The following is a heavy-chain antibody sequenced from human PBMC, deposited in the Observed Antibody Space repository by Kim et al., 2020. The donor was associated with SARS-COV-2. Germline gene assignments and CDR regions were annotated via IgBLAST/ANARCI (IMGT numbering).Heavy chain of an antibody. CDR3: ARAPTSFGVVISWFDP. Sequence: SGKGRFTISRDNAKNSLYLQMNSLGAGDTAGYYCARAPTSFGVVISWFDPWGQGTLVTVSS. J-gene: IGHJ5*02. D-gene: IGHD3-3*01. V-gene: IGHV3-21*01.